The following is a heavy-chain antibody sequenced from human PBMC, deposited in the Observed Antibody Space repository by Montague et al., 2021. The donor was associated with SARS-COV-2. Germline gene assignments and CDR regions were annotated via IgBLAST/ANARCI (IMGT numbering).Heavy chain of an antibody. D-gene: IGHD3-22*01. CDR1: GGSISSSSYY. Sequence: SETLSLTCTVSGGSISSSSYYWGWIRQPPGKGLEWIGNIFYSGSTYYNTSLKSRVTISVDTSKNQFSLMLSSVTAADTAVYYCARLPYFFEITDAFDIWGQGTMVTASS. V-gene: IGHV4-39*01. CDR2: IFYSGST. CDR3: ARLPYFFEITDAFDI. J-gene: IGHJ3*02.